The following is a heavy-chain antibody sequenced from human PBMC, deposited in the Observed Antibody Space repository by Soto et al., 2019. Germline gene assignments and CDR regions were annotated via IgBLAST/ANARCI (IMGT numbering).Heavy chain of an antibody. J-gene: IGHJ4*02. CDR1: GFTFSRFW. Sequence: GGSLRLSCAASGFTFSRFWMHLVRQAPGKGLAWVSRINSDGSNTGYADTVKGRFTISRDNAKSTLYLQMNSLTAEDTAVYYCARVNNWNYPVDYWGQGTLVTVYS. D-gene: IGHD1-7*01. CDR3: ARVNNWNYPVDY. V-gene: IGHV3-74*01. CDR2: INSDGSNT.